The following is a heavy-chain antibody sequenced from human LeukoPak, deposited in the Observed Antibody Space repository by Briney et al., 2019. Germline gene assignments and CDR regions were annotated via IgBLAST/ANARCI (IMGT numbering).Heavy chain of an antibody. CDR2: IYYSGST. CDR3: ASPCPVGWGSYRSDY. J-gene: IGHJ4*02. V-gene: IGHV4-39*07. CDR1: GGSISSSSYY. D-gene: IGHD3-16*02. Sequence: SETLSLTCTVSGGSISSSSYYWGWIRQPPGKGLEWIGSIYYSGSTYYNPSLKSRVTISVDTSKNQFSLKLSSVTAADTAVYYCASPCPVGWGSYRSDYWGQGTLVTVSS.